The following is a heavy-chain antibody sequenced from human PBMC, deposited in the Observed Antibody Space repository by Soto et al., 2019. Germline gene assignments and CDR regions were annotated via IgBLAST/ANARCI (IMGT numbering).Heavy chain of an antibody. Sequence: GGSLRLSCAASGFTFSSYAMSWVRQAPGKGLEWVSAISGSGGSTYYADSVKGRFTISRDNSKNTLYLQMNSLRAEDTAVYYCAKDRDYGDYRSFRLDYWGQGTLVTVSS. V-gene: IGHV3-23*01. CDR2: ISGSGGST. CDR1: GFTFSSYA. J-gene: IGHJ4*02. D-gene: IGHD4-17*01. CDR3: AKDRDYGDYRSFRLDY.